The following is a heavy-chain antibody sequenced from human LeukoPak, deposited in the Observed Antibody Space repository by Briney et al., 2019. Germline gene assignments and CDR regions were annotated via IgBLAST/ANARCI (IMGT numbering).Heavy chain of an antibody. V-gene: IGHV3-7*01. CDR3: ARRPLYSSSWYDPNWYFDL. Sequence: GGSLRLSCAASGFTFSSYWMSWVRQAPGKGLEWVANIKQDGSEKYYVDSVKGRFTISRDNAKNSLYLQMNSLRAEDTAVYYCARRPLYSSSWYDPNWYFDLWGRGTLVTVSS. CDR2: IKQDGSEK. D-gene: IGHD6-13*01. J-gene: IGHJ2*01. CDR1: GFTFSSYW.